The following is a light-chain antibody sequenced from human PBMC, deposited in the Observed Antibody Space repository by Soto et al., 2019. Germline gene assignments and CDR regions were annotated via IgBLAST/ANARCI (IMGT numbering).Light chain of an antibody. J-gene: IGKJ4*01. CDR2: DAS. CDR3: QQRSNWPLT. Sequence: EIVLTQSPATLSLSPGERATLSCRASQSVSSYLAWYQQKPCQAPRLLIYDASNRATGIPARLSGSGSGTDFTLTISSLEPEDFAVYYCQQRSNWPLTFGGGTKVEIK. V-gene: IGKV3-11*01. CDR1: QSVSSY.